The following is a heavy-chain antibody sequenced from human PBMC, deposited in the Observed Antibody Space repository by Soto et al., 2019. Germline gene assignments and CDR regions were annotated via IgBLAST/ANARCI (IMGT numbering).Heavy chain of an antibody. D-gene: IGHD3-3*01. CDR2: IWYDGSNK. Sequence: GGSLRLSYAASGFTFSTYGMHWVRQAPGKGLEWVAIIWYDGSNKYYADSVKGRFTISRDNSKNTLYLQMNNLRAEDTAVYYCARVAEFWSHFYYMDVWGKGTTVTVSS. V-gene: IGHV3-33*01. J-gene: IGHJ6*03. CDR3: ARVAEFWSHFYYMDV. CDR1: GFTFSTYG.